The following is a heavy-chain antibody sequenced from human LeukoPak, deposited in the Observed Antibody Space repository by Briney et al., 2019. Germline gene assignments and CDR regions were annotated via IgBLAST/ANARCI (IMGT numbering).Heavy chain of an antibody. Sequence: GGSLRLSCAASRFTFSSYGMHWVRQAPGNGLETVALISYDGSNKYYTDSVKGRFTISRDNSKNTLYLQMDSLRAEDTAVYYCAKDRGYSYGYFDYWGQGTLVTVSS. CDR3: AKDRGYSYGYFDY. CDR1: RFTFSSYG. D-gene: IGHD5-18*01. J-gene: IGHJ4*02. CDR2: ISYDGSNK. V-gene: IGHV3-30*18.